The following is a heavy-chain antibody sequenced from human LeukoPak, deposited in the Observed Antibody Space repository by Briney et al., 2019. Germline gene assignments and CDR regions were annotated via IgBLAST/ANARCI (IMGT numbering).Heavy chain of an antibody. Sequence: PSQTLSLTCTVSGGSISSGDYYWSWIRQPPGKGLEWIGEINHSGSTNYNPSLKSRVAISVDTSKNQFSLKLSSVTAADTAVYYCAHGYCSSTSCRGNWFDPWGQGTLVTVSS. CDR2: INHSGST. J-gene: IGHJ5*02. D-gene: IGHD2-2*01. V-gene: IGHV4-30-4*08. CDR1: GGSISSGDYY. CDR3: AHGYCSSTSCRGNWFDP.